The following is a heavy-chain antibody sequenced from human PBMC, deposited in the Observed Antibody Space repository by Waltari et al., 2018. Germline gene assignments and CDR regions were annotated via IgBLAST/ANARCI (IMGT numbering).Heavy chain of an antibody. CDR3: ARYADWGRRNFQLDY. D-gene: IGHD7-27*01. Sequence: QVQLVQSESEWKKTGASVKISCKASGYPFFNYALNWVRQAPGQGLEWMGWIDTSNARPTYAQDCTGRFFFSLDISVRTAYLLITDLRPEDTAVYFCARYADWGRRNFQLDYWGQGTQVAVSS. J-gene: IGHJ4*02. CDR1: GYPFFNYA. CDR2: IDTSNARP. V-gene: IGHV7-4-1*02.